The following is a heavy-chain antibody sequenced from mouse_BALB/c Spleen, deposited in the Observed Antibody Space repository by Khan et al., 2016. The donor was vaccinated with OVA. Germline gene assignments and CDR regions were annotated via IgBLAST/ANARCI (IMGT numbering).Heavy chain of an antibody. D-gene: IGHD2-1*01. Sequence: QVQLQQSGPELVKPGASVRISCKTSGYIFTTYYINWLKQRPGQGLEWIGWIYPGDVNTKYNEKFKDKATLTADKSSSTAYMQLSSLTSDDSAVYFCAREGYYGNYRAWFAYWGQGTLVTVST. J-gene: IGHJ3*01. V-gene: IGHV1S56*01. CDR2: IYPGDVNT. CDR3: AREGYYGNYRAWFAY. CDR1: GYIFTTYY.